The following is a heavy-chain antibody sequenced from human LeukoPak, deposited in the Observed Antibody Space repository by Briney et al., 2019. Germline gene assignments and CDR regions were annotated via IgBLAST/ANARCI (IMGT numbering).Heavy chain of an antibody. J-gene: IGHJ3*02. D-gene: IGHD4-17*01. V-gene: IGHV3-33*01. CDR3: ARPGDSDAFDI. CDR2: IWYDGSNK. Sequence: GGSLRLSCAASGFTFSSYGMHWVRQAPGKGLEWVAVIWYDGSNKYYADSVKGRFTISRDNSKNTLYIQMNSLRAEDTAVYYCARPGDSDAFDIWGQGTMVTVSS. CDR1: GFTFSSYG.